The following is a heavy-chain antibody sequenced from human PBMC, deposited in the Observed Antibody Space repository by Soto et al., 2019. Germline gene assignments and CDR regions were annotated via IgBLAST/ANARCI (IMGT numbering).Heavy chain of an antibody. Sequence: QVQLVQSGAEVKKPGASVKVSCKASGYSFTMYPMHWVRQAPGQRLEWMGWINAGNGNTEYSQKFQDTVTITRDTSASTAYMELSSLRSEDTAVYFCARSAGDHYYYYVMDVWGQGTTVTVSS. CDR1: GYSFTMYP. J-gene: IGHJ6*02. D-gene: IGHD7-27*01. CDR3: ARSAGDHYYYYVMDV. CDR2: INAGNGNT. V-gene: IGHV1-3*01.